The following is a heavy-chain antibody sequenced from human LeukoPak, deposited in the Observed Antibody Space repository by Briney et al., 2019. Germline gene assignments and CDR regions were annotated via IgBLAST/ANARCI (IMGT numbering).Heavy chain of an antibody. V-gene: IGHV3-7*01. CDR2: IKHDGREE. CDR3: SREFHP. CDR1: GFPFATYW. Sequence: GGSLRLSCEGSGFPFATYWMAWVRQAPGKGLEWVASIKHDGREEHYADSIKGRFTISRDNGKNSVYLQMKNLRVEDTAMYYCSREFHPWGQGTLVIVSS. J-gene: IGHJ5*02.